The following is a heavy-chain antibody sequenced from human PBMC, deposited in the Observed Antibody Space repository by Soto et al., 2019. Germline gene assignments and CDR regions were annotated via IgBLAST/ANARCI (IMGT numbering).Heavy chain of an antibody. CDR2: ISYDGSNK. CDR1: GCTFSSYG. D-gene: IGHD3-22*01. Sequence: PGGSLRLCCAASGCTFSSYGMHWVRQAPGKGLEWVAVISYDGSNKYYADSVKGRFTISRDNSKNTLYLQMNSLRAEDTAVYYCARNAITTDAFDIWGQGTMVTVSS. CDR3: ARNAITTDAFDI. V-gene: IGHV3-30*03. J-gene: IGHJ3*02.